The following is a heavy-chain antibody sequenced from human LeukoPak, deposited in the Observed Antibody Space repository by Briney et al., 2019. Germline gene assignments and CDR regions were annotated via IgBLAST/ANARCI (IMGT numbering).Heavy chain of an antibody. Sequence: GSLRLSCAASGFTFGSYGMHWVRQAPGKGLEGVANIKKDGSEKYYVDSVKGRFTISRDNTKNSLYLEMNSLRAEDTAVYYCARAHVTGVDAFDIWGQGTMVTVSS. CDR1: GFTFGSYG. V-gene: IGHV3-7*01. D-gene: IGHD2-21*02. CDR3: ARAHVTGVDAFDI. CDR2: IKKDGSEK. J-gene: IGHJ3*02.